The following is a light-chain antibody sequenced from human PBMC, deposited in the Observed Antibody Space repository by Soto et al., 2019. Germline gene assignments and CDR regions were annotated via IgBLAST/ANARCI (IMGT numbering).Light chain of an antibody. CDR2: GAS. Sequence: EIVMTQSPATLSLSPGERATLSCRASQSVSSSYLSWYQQKPGQAPRLLIYGASTRATGIPARFSGSGSGTDFTLTISSLQPEDFAVYYCQQDYNLPWTFGKGTKVESK. CDR3: QQDYNLPWT. V-gene: IGKV3D-7*01. J-gene: IGKJ1*01. CDR1: QSVSSSY.